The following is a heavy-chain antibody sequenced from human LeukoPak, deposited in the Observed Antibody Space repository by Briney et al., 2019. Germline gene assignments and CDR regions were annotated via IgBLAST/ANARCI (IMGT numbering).Heavy chain of an antibody. D-gene: IGHD3-3*01. J-gene: IGHJ4*02. Sequence: PSETLSLTCAVYGGSFSGYYWSWIRQPPGKGLEWIGEINHSGSTNYNPSLKSRVTISVDTSKNQFSLKLSSVTAADTAVYYCARGPRYYDFWSGYQNYYFDYWGQGTLVTVSS. V-gene: IGHV4-34*01. CDR3: ARGPRYYDFWSGYQNYYFDY. CDR2: INHSGST. CDR1: GGSFSGYY.